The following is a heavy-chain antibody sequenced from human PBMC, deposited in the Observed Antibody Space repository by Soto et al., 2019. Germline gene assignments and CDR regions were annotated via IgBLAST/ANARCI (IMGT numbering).Heavy chain of an antibody. J-gene: IGHJ4*02. Sequence: GASVKVSCKASGYTFTSYAMHWVRQAPGQRLEWMGWINAGNGNTKYSQKFQGRVTITRDTSASTAYMELSSLRSEDTAVYYCARDWIPVFGFAYWGQGTLVTVSS. D-gene: IGHD3-10*01. V-gene: IGHV1-3*01. CDR2: INAGNGNT. CDR3: ARDWIPVFGFAY. CDR1: GYTFTSYA.